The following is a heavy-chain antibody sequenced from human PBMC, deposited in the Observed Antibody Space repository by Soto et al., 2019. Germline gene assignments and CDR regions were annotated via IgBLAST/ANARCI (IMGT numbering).Heavy chain of an antibody. CDR1: GGTFSSYA. CDR3: ARGRGCSGGSCYPPGYYYYGMDV. Sequence: EASVKVSCKASGGTFSSYAISWVRQAPGQGLEWMGGIIPIFGTANYAQKFQGRVTITADESTSTAYMELSSLRSEDTAVYYCARGRGCSGGSCYPPGYYYYGMDVWGQGTTVTVSS. J-gene: IGHJ6*02. CDR2: IIPIFGTA. D-gene: IGHD2-15*01. V-gene: IGHV1-69*13.